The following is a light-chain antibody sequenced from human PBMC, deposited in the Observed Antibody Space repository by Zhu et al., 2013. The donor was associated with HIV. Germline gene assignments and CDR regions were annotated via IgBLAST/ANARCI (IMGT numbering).Light chain of an antibody. J-gene: IGKJ5*01. CDR1: QSISNSY. Sequence: EIVLTQSPGTLSLSPGERATLSCRASQSISNSYLAWYQQKSGQAPRLVIHGTSTRATGIPDRFRGSGSGTDFTLTINGLEPEDFAVYYCQQYGSSPPITFGQGTRLEIK. V-gene: IGKV3-20*01. CDR3: QQYGSSPPIT. CDR2: GTS.